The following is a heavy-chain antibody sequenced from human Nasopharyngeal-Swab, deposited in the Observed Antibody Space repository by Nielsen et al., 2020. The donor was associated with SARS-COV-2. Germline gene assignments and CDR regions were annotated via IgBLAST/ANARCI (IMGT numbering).Heavy chain of an antibody. D-gene: IGHD4-23*01. J-gene: IGHJ3*02. CDR3: ARGRTTVVTGDAFDI. Sequence: WIRQPPGQGLEWVAVISYDGSNKYYADSVKGRFTISRDNSKNTLYLQMNSLGAEDTAVYYCARGRTTVVTGDAFDIWGQGTMVTVSS. V-gene: IGHV3-30-3*01. CDR2: ISYDGSNK.